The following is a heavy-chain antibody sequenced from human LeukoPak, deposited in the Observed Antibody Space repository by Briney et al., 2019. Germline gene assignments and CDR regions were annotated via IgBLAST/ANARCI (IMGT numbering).Heavy chain of an antibody. V-gene: IGHV1-69*04. CDR1: GGTFSSYA. D-gene: IGHD6-13*01. Sequence: SVKVSCKASGGTFSSYAISWVRQAPGQGLEWMGRIIPILGIANYAQKFQGRVTITADKSTSTAYMELSSLRSEDTAVYYCARDRPYGSSRYYYYGMDVWGQGTTVTVSS. J-gene: IGHJ6*02. CDR2: IIPILGIA. CDR3: ARDRPYGSSRYYYYGMDV.